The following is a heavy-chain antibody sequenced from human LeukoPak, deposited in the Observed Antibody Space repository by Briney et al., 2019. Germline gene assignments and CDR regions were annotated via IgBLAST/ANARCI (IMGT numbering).Heavy chain of an antibody. CDR1: GGTFGSYA. CDR2: IIPIFGTA. Sequence: SVKVSCKASGGTFGSYAISWVRQAPGQGLEWMGGIIPIFGTANYTQKFQGRVTITADESTSTAYMELSSLRSEDTAVYYCARDISRGRYDFWSGYVPMDVWGQGTTVTVSS. CDR3: ARDISRGRYDFWSGYVPMDV. J-gene: IGHJ6*02. V-gene: IGHV1-69*01. D-gene: IGHD3-3*01.